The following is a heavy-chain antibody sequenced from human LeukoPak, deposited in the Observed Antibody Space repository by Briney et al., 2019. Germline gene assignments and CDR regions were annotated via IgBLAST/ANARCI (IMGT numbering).Heavy chain of an antibody. V-gene: IGHV4-34*01. CDR2: INHSGST. J-gene: IGHJ3*02. CDR1: GGSFSGYY. CDR3: XXXXXWLQFRAFDI. D-gene: IGHD5-12*01. Sequence: SETLSLTCAAYGGSFSGYYWSWIRQPPGKGLEWIGEINHSGSTNYNPSLKSRVTISVDTSKNQFSLKLSSVTAADTAVYYCXXXXXWLQFRAFDIWGQGTMVTVSS.